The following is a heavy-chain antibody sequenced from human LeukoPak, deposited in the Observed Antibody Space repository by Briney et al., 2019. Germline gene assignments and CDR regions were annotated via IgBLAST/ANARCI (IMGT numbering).Heavy chain of an antibody. V-gene: IGHV4-59*08. CDR3: ARHGRDDYTYRYYFDY. Sequence: SETLSLTCTVSGGSISSDYWSWIRQPPGKGLEWIGYIYYSGSTNYNPSLKSRVTISVDTSKNQFSLKLSSVTAADTAMYFCARHGRDDYTYRYYFDYWGQGTLVTVSS. J-gene: IGHJ4*02. CDR1: GGSISSDY. CDR2: IYYSGST. D-gene: IGHD5-24*01.